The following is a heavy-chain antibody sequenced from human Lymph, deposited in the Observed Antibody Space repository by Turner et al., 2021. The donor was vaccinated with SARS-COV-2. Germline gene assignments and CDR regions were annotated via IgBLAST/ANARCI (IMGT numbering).Heavy chain of an antibody. CDR1: GFSFSSYS. V-gene: IGHV3-21*01. CDR3: ARGPPDFPYYFDS. D-gene: IGHD2-21*02. Sequence: EVQLVESGGGLVKPGGSRRRSCAASGFSFSSYSMNWVRQAPGKGLEWVSSITFTSSYISYAESVKGGFTISRDNAKNTMYLQMNSLRAEDTAVYYCARGPPDFPYYFDSWGQGTLVTVSS. J-gene: IGHJ4*02. CDR2: ITFTSSYI.